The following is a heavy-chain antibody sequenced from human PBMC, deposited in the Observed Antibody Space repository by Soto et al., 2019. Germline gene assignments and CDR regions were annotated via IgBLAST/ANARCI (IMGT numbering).Heavy chain of an antibody. D-gene: IGHD1-7*01. J-gene: IGHJ4*02. CDR1: GGSVSSGSYY. V-gene: IGHV4-39*01. Sequence: SETLSLTCTVSGGSVSSGSYYWSWIRQPPGKGLEWIGCIYYSGSTNYNPSLKSRVTISVDTSKNQFSLKLSSGTAADTAVYYCARHRDGYTLELFDYWGQGTLVTVSS. CDR2: IYYSGST. CDR3: ARHRDGYTLELFDY.